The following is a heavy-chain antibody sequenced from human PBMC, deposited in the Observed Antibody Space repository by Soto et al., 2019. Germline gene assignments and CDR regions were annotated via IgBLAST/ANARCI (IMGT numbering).Heavy chain of an antibody. D-gene: IGHD2-15*01. J-gene: IGHJ4*02. CDR2: ISSSGSTI. Sequence: GGSLRLSCAASGFTFSDYYMSWIRQAPGKGLEWVSYISSSGSTIYYADSVKGRFTISRDNAKNSLYLQMNSLRAEDTAVYYCARDDCSGGSCYFRNFDYWGQGTLVTVSS. CDR1: GFTFSDYY. V-gene: IGHV3-11*01. CDR3: ARDDCSGGSCYFRNFDY.